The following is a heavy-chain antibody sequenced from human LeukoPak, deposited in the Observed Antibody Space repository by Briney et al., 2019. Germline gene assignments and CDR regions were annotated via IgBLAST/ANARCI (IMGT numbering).Heavy chain of an antibody. V-gene: IGHV4-59*01. CDR1: GGSISTYY. D-gene: IGHD1-14*01. CDR2: IYYSGNT. Sequence: SEPLSLTCTVSGGSISTYYWSWIRQPPGKGLEWIGYIYYSGNTNYNPSLKSRVTISVDTSKNQFSLKLSSVTAADTAVYYCARVGTGDFDYWGQGTLVTVSS. J-gene: IGHJ4*02. CDR3: ARVGTGDFDY.